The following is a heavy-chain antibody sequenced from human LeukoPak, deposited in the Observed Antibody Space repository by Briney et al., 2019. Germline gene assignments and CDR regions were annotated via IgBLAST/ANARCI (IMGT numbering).Heavy chain of an antibody. Sequence: KPSETLSLTCTVSGGSISSYYWSWIRQPPGKGLEWIGDIYYSGSTNYNPSLKSRVTISVDTSKNQFSLKLSSVTAADTAVYYCARPFAANDAFDIWGQGTMVTVS. D-gene: IGHD6-25*01. V-gene: IGHV4-59*08. CDR2: IYYSGST. CDR3: ARPFAANDAFDI. CDR1: GGSISSYY. J-gene: IGHJ3*02.